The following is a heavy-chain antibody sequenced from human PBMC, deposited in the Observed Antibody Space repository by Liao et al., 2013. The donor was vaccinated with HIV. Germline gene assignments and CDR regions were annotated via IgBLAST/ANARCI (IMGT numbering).Heavy chain of an antibody. CDR3: ARGLHYGAGTYSVSEYFQR. V-gene: IGHV4-34*02. Sequence: QVQLQQWGAGPLKPSETLSLTCAVYGSPFNDYFWTWIRQPPGKELEWIGEINHSGSSNYNPSLKSRVTISVDTSKKQFFLKLRSVTAADTAVYFCARGLHYGAGTYSVSEYFQRWGQGTLVTVSS. CDR1: GSPFNDYF. CDR2: INHSGSS. J-gene: IGHJ1*01. D-gene: IGHD3-10*01.